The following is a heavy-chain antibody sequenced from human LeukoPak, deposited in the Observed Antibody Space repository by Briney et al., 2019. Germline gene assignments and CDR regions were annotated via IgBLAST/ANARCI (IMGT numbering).Heavy chain of an antibody. CDR2: IYHSGST. D-gene: IGHD6-6*01. CDR3: ARRSHYSSLSGLAY. V-gene: IGHV4-34*01. CDR1: GGSFSGYY. J-gene: IGHJ4*02. Sequence: TSETLSLTCAVYGGSFSGYYWTWIRQPPGKGLEWIGEIYHSGSTNYNPSLKGRVTISVDTSRNQFSLKLSSVTAADTALYYCARRSHYSSLSGLAYWGQGALVTVSS.